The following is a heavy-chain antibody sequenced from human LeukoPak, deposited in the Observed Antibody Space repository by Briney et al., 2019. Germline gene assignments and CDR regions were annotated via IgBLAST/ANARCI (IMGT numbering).Heavy chain of an antibody. J-gene: IGHJ6*02. CDR3: AKDFSVDV. CDR1: GFTFSSYG. D-gene: IGHD3-3*02. Sequence: GGSLRLSCAASGFTFSSYGMHWVRQGPGKGLEWVAVISYDGSNKYYADSVKGRFTISRDNSKNTLYLQMNSLRAEDTAVYYCAKDFSVDVWGQGTTVTVS. CDR2: ISYDGSNK. V-gene: IGHV3-30*18.